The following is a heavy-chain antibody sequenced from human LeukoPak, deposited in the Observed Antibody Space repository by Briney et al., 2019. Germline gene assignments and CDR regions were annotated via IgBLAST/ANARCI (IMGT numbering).Heavy chain of an antibody. CDR3: ARGGYSYGAFDY. CDR1: GFTFSSYA. D-gene: IGHD5-18*01. CDR2: ISGSGGST. V-gene: IGHV3-23*01. J-gene: IGHJ4*02. Sequence: PGGSLRLSCAASGFTFSSYAMSWVRQAPGKGLEWVSAISGSGGSTYYADSVKGRSTISRDNSKNTLYLQMNSLRAEDTAVYYCARGGYSYGAFDYWGQGTLVTVSS.